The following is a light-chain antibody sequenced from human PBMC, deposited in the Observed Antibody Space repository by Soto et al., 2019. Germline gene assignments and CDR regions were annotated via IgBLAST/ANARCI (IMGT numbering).Light chain of an antibody. CDR2: GAS. J-gene: IGKJ4*01. Sequence: EIVMTQSPDTLSVSPGERATLSCRASQSIINNLAWYQQKPGQAPRLLIYGASIRATGFPARFSGSRSGTEFTLTISSRQSEDFAVYYCQQYNDWPPLTFGGGTKVEIK. V-gene: IGKV3-15*01. CDR1: QSIINN. CDR3: QQYNDWPPLT.